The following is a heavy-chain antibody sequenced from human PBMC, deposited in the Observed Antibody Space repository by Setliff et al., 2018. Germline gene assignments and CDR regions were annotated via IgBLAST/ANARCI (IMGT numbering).Heavy chain of an antibody. CDR1: GFTFSSYS. J-gene: IGHJ6*03. D-gene: IGHD2-2*02. CDR3: AKSGGYCSSTSCYSYYYYMDV. V-gene: IGHV3-30*18. CDR2: ISYDGSNK. Sequence: PGGSLRLSCAASGFTFSSYSMNWVRQAPGKGLEWVAVISYDGSNKYYADSVKGRFTISRDNSKNTLYLQMNSLRAEDTAVYYCAKSGGYCSSTSCYSYYYYMDVWGKGTTVTVSS.